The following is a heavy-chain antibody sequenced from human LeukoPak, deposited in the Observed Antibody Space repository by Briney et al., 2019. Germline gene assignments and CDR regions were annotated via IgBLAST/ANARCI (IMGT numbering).Heavy chain of an antibody. V-gene: IGHV4-31*03. Sequence: PSQTLSLTCTVSGGSINNGGYYWSWIRQHPGKGLEWIGYIYYSGSSYYNPSLKSRVTISVDTSRNQFSLKLSSVTAADTAVYYCAREGGYSNYAPYYYYYMDVWGKGTTVTVSS. CDR2: IYYSGSS. D-gene: IGHD4-11*01. CDR3: AREGGYSNYAPYYYYYMDV. J-gene: IGHJ6*03. CDR1: GGSINNGGYY.